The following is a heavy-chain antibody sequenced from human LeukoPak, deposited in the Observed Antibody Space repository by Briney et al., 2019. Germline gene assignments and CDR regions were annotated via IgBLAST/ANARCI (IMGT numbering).Heavy chain of an antibody. D-gene: IGHD5-12*01. CDR1: GGSITNSYW. Sequence: SGTLSLTCAVSGGSITNSYWWTWVRQSPGKGLEWVGEIYYSGSTNYNPSLKSRATMSVDKSKNQFSLKLSSVTAADTAFYFCARAGGRDFHFDSWGQGTLVTVSS. J-gene: IGHJ4*02. CDR3: ARAGGRDFHFDS. V-gene: IGHV4-4*02. CDR2: IYYSGST.